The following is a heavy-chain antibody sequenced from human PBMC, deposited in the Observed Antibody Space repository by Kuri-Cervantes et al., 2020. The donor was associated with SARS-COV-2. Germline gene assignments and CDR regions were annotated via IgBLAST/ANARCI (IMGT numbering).Heavy chain of an antibody. CDR2: ISSSGSTI. D-gene: IGHD2-2*01. CDR3: AKCDEVVPDYYYYYYMDV. Sequence: GESLKISCAASGFTFSDYYMSWIRQAPGKGLEWVSYISSSGSTIYYADSVKGRFTISRDNAKNSLYLQMNSLRAEDTAVYYCAKCDEVVPDYYYYYYMDVWGKGTTVTVSS. CDR1: GFTFSDYY. V-gene: IGHV3-11*01. J-gene: IGHJ6*03.